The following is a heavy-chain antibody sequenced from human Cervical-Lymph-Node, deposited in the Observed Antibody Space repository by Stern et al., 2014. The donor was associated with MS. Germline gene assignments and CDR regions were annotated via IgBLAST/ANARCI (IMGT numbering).Heavy chain of an antibody. Sequence: QVQLVQSGAEVRKPGASVKVSCMASGFTFTSYDIHWVRQAPGQGLEWMGKINPGGGGASYAQKFQGRVTVTRDTSTNTVYMELSSLRSEDTAVYYCARDSYDSKLRFDFWGQGTLVTVSS. D-gene: IGHD3-22*01. J-gene: IGHJ4*02. CDR2: INPGGGGA. CDR1: GFTFTSYD. V-gene: IGHV1-46*01. CDR3: ARDSYDSKLRFDF.